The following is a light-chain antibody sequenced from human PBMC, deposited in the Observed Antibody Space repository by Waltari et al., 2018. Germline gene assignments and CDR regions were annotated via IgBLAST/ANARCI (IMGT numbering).Light chain of an antibody. V-gene: IGKV3-11*01. CDR2: DAS. CDR1: QSIDNY. Sequence: EIVLTQSPATLSLSPGERATLSCRASQSIDNYLAWYQQKPGQAPRLLSHDASYRATGIPVRFSGSGSGTDFTLTISSLEPEDFAVYYCQQRANWPITFGQGTRLEIK. J-gene: IGKJ5*01. CDR3: QQRANWPIT.